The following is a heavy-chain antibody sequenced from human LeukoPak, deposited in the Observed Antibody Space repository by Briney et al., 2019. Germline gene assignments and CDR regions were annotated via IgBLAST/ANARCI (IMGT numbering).Heavy chain of an antibody. CDR3: AREDYSYGTGY. J-gene: IGHJ4*02. CDR1: GGSISSYY. V-gene: IGHV4-59*01. Sequence: SETLSLTCTVSGGSISSYYWSWIRQPPGKGLEWIGYIYYSGSTNYNPSLKSRVTISVDTSKNQFSLKLSSVTAADTAVYYCAREDYSYGTGYWGQGSLVTVSS. D-gene: IGHD5-18*01. CDR2: IYYSGST.